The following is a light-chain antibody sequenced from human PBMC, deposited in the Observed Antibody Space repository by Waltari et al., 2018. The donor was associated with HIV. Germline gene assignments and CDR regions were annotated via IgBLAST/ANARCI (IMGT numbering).Light chain of an antibody. CDR1: SRAVGGSNY. CDR3: SSYAGSNNLV. Sequence: QSALTQPPSASGSPGQSVAISCTGPSRAVGGSNYVPWYRHHPGKAPKRMIYEVSKRPSGVPDRFSGSKSGNTASLTVSGLQAEDEADYYCSSYAGSNNLVFGGGTKLTVL. J-gene: IGLJ2*01. CDR2: EVS. V-gene: IGLV2-8*01.